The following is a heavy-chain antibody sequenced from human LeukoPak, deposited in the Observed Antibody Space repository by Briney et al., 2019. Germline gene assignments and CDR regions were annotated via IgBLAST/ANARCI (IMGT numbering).Heavy chain of an antibody. D-gene: IGHD3-3*01. Sequence: SETLPLTCAVYGGSFSGYYWSWIRQPPGKGLEWIGEINHSGSTNYNPSLKSRVTISVDTSKNQFSLKLSSVTAADTAVYYCARITIFGGNDAFDIWGQGTMVTVSS. V-gene: IGHV4-34*01. J-gene: IGHJ3*02. CDR3: ARITIFGGNDAFDI. CDR1: GGSFSGYY. CDR2: INHSGST.